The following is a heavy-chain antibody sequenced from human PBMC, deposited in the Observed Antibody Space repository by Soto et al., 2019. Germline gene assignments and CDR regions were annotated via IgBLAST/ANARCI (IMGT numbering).Heavy chain of an antibody. CDR3: ATGPGGYGDYSLGT. CDR1: GYTLTELS. Sequence: ASVKVSCKVSGYTLTELSMHWVRQAPGKGLEWMGGFDPEDGETIYAQKFQGRVTMTEDTSTDTAYMELSSLRSEDTAVYYCATGPGGYGDYSLGTWRQGTLVTVSS. D-gene: IGHD4-17*01. J-gene: IGHJ4*02. CDR2: FDPEDGET. V-gene: IGHV1-24*01.